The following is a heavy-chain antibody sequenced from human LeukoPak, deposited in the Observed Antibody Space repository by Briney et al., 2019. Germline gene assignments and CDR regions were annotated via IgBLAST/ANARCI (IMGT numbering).Heavy chain of an antibody. CDR1: GYTFTSYD. Sequence: RASVKVSCKASGYTFTSYDINWVRQATGQGLEWMGWMNPNSGNTGYAQKFQGRVTMTRNTSISTAYMELSSLRSEDTAVYYCARGPMGQQQLDSDYWGQGTLVTVSS. J-gene: IGHJ4*02. D-gene: IGHD6-13*01. V-gene: IGHV1-8*01. CDR3: ARGPMGQQQLDSDY. CDR2: MNPNSGNT.